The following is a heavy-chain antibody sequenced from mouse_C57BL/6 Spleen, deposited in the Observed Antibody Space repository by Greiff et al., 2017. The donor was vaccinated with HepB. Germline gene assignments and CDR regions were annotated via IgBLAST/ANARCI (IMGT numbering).Heavy chain of an antibody. J-gene: IGHJ2*01. Sequence: QVHVKQPGAELVKPGASVKMSCKASGYTFTSYWITWVKQRPGQGLEWIGDIYPGSGSTNYNEKFKSKATLTVDTSSSTAYMQLSSLTSEDSAVYYCARYPAVVATNYFDYWGQGTTLTVSS. V-gene: IGHV1-55*01. CDR2: IYPGSGST. CDR3: ARYPAVVATNYFDY. D-gene: IGHD1-1*01. CDR1: GYTFTSYW.